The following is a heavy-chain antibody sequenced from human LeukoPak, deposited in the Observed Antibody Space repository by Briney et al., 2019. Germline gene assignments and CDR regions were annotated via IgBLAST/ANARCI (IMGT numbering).Heavy chain of an antibody. CDR3: ARRGDY. CDR2: INHSGST. J-gene: IGHJ4*02. V-gene: IGHV4-34*01. CDR1: GGSFSGYY. Sequence: SETLSLTCAVYGGSFSGYYWSWTRQPPGKGLEWIGEINHSGSTNYNPSLKSRVTISVDTSKNQFSLKLSSVTAADTAVYYCARRGDYWGQGTLVTVSS. D-gene: IGHD3-16*01.